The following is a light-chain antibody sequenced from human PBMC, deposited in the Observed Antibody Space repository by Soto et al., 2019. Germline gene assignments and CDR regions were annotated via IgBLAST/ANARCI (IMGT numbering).Light chain of an antibody. Sequence: QSVLTQPPSVSAAPGQKVTISCSGSSSNIGNNYVSWYQQLPGTAPKLLIYDNNKRPSGIPDRISGSKSGTSATLAITGLQTRDEADYYCGTWDSSLSAGVFGGGTKLTVL. CDR3: GTWDSSLSAGV. J-gene: IGLJ2*01. CDR2: DNN. V-gene: IGLV1-51*01. CDR1: SSNIGNNY.